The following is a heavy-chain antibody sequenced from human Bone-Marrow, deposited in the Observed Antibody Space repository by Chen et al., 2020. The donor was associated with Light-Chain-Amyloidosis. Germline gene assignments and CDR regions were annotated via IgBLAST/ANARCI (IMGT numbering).Heavy chain of an antibody. CDR3: AKDQQLVRHLFDY. J-gene: IGHJ4*02. Sequence: QVQLVESGGGVVQPGGSLRLFCAASGFTFSSYGMHWVRQAPGKGLEWVAFIRYDGSNKYYADSVKGRFTISRDNSKNTLYLQMNSLRAEDTAVYYCAKDQQLVRHLFDYWGQGTLVTVSS. D-gene: IGHD6-6*01. V-gene: IGHV3-30*02. CDR2: IRYDGSNK. CDR1: GFTFSSYG.